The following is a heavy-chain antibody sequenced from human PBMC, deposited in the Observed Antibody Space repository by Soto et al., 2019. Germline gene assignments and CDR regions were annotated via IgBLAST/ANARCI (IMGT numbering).Heavy chain of an antibody. J-gene: IGHJ4*02. CDR3: TTQEMTTGY. CDR2: IRSKGNNYAT. D-gene: IGHD4-4*01. CDR1: GFTVSGSA. V-gene: IGHV3-73*02. Sequence: EVELVESGGGLVQPGGSLKLSCAASGFTVSGSAIHWVRQAPGKGLEWVGRIRSKGNNYATTYAASVKGRFTVSRDDSKNEAYLQMNSLKTEDTAMYYCTTQEMTTGYWGQGTLVTVSS.